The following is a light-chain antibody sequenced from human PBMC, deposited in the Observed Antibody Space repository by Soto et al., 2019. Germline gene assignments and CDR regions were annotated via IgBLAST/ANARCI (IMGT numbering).Light chain of an antibody. Sequence: EIVMPQSPATLSVSPGESATLSCRASQSVSPNLAWYPQKPGQAPRLLIYAASTRATGIPARFSGSGSGTEFTLTINSLQSEDFAVYYCKQYNNWPRTVGQGNKVDIK. CDR1: QSVSPN. V-gene: IGKV3-15*01. CDR2: AAS. J-gene: IGKJ1*01. CDR3: KQYNNWPRT.